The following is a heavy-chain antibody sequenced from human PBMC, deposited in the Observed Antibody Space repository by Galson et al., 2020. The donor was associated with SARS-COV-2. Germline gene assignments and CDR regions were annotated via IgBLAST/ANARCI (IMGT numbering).Heavy chain of an antibody. J-gene: IGHJ4*02. V-gene: IGHV3-21*01. CDR1: GFTFNTYS. Sequence: GESLKISCVASGFTFNTYSMTWVRQAPGKGLEWVSSISASSTFIHYPDSLKGRFTISRDNAKNSLYLRMDSLRVEDTAIYYCARDRTSPDYWGQGTLVTVSS. CDR2: ISASSTFI. CDR3: ARDRTSPDY.